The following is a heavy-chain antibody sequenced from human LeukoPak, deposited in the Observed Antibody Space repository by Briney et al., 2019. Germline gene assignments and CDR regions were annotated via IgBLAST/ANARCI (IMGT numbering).Heavy chain of an antibody. Sequence: AASVKVSCKASGGTFSSYAISWVRQAPGQGLEWMGGIIPIFGTANYAQKFQGRVTITTDESTSTAYMELSSLRSEDTAVYYRASGRATYYFDYWGQGTLVTVSS. CDR1: GGTFSSYA. CDR2: IIPIFGTA. J-gene: IGHJ4*02. D-gene: IGHD1-26*01. CDR3: ASGRATYYFDY. V-gene: IGHV1-69*05.